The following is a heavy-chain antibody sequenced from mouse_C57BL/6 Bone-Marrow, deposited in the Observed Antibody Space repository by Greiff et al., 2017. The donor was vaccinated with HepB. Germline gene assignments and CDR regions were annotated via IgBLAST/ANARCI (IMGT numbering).Heavy chain of an antibody. D-gene: IGHD2-5*01. J-gene: IGHJ3*01. V-gene: IGHV6-3*01. CDR3: TGKSNPH. Sequence: DVKLEESGGGLVQPGGSMKLSCVASGFTFSNYWMNWVRQSPEKGLEWVAQIRLKSDNYATHYAESVKGRFTISRDDSKSSVYLQMNNLRAEDTGIYYCTGKSNPHWGQGTLVTVSA. CDR2: IRLKSDNYAT. CDR1: GFTFSNYW.